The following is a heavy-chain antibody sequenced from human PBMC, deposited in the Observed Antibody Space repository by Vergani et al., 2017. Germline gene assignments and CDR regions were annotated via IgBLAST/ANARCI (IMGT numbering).Heavy chain of an antibody. J-gene: IGHJ4*02. CDR2: IYAGDSDT. D-gene: IGHD1-26*01. CDR3: ARPQRGIVGATAVDY. V-gene: IGHV5-51*01. Sequence: EKQLVQSGSETKKPGESLKISCQAFGYIFSNFWIGWVRQRPGRGLEWMGIIYAGDSDTRYSPSFQGQVTISADKSISTAYLQWSSLKASDTAMYYCARPQRGIVGATAVDYWGQGTLVTVSS. CDR1: GYIFSNFW.